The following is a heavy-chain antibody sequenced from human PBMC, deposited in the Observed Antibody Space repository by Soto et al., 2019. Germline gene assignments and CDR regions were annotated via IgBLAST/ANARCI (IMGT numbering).Heavy chain of an antibody. V-gene: IGHV4-59*01. CDR2: IYYSGST. D-gene: IGHD3-10*01. J-gene: IGHJ5*02. CDR3: ARDHNTLVRGIIITKWFDP. Sequence: ASETLSLTCTVSGGSITDYYWSWIRQPPGKGLEWIGYIYYSGSTNYNPSLKSRVTISADTSKNQFSLKLNSVTAADTAVYYCARDHNTLVRGIIITKWFDPWGQGTLVTVSS. CDR1: GGSITDYY.